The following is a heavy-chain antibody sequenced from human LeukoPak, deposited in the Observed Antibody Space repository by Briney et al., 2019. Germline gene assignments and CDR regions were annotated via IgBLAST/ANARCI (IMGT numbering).Heavy chain of an antibody. V-gene: IGHV5-51*01. D-gene: IGHD2-21*02. Sequence: GESLKICCKGSGYSFTSYLIGLVRHMPGKLLELMWIIYPGDSDTRDSPPYQGQVTISVDKSISTAYVQWSSLKASDTAMYYCARHRTAYCGGDCYSFDAFDIWGQGTMVTVSS. CDR3: ARHRTAYCGGDCYSFDAFDI. J-gene: IGHJ3*02. CDR1: GYSFTSYL. CDR2: IYPGDSDT.